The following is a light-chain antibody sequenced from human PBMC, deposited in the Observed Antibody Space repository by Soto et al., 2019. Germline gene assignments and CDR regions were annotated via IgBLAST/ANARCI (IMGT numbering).Light chain of an antibody. J-gene: IGLJ3*02. V-gene: IGLV1-47*01. CDR2: QDS. Sequence: QSVLTQPPSASGTPGQRVTISCSGSGSNIGSRYVYWYRQVPGTAPKLLIYQDSQRPSGVPDRFSGSKSGTSASLAISGLRSEDEADYYCTAWDDSLSGPVFGGGTKL. CDR3: TAWDDSLSGPV. CDR1: GSNIGSRY.